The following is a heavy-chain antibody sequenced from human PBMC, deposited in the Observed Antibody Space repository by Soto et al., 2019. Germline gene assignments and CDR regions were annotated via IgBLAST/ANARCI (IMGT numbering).Heavy chain of an antibody. Sequence: PGGSLRLSCAASGFTFSSYGMHWVRQAPGKGLEWVAVISYDGSNKYYADSVKGRFTISRDNSKNTLYLQMNSLRAEDTAVYYCAKTLPSTGAMVRGVIQVTHGMDVWGQGNTVTVSS. J-gene: IGHJ6*02. CDR3: AKTLPSTGAMVRGVIQVTHGMDV. V-gene: IGHV3-30*18. D-gene: IGHD3-10*01. CDR1: GFTFSSYG. CDR2: ISYDGSNK.